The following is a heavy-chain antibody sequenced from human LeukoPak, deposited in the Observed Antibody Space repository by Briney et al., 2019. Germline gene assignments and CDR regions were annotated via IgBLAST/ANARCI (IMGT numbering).Heavy chain of an antibody. D-gene: IGHD6-19*01. CDR3: ARGLSSSGWSASDY. CDR2: INAGNGNT. CDR1: GYTFTSYA. Sequence: ASVKVSCKAPGYTFTSYAMHWVRQAPGQRLEWMGWINAGNGNTKYSQKFQGRVTITRDTSASTAYMELSSLRSEDTAVYYCARGLSSSGWSASDYWGQGTLVTVSS. J-gene: IGHJ4*02. V-gene: IGHV1-3*01.